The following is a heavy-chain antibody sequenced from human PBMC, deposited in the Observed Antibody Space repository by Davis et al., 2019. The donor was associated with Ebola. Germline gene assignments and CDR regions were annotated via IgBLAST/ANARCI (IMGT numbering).Heavy chain of an antibody. Sequence: SVKVSCKASGGTFSSYTISWVRQAPGQGLEWMGGIIPIFGTANYAQKFQGRVTITEDKSTSTAYMELSSLRSEDTAVYYCARCSSSYNYYYGMDVWGQGTTVTVSS. CDR3: ARCSSSYNYYYGMDV. D-gene: IGHD6-6*01. CDR2: IIPIFGTA. J-gene: IGHJ6*02. CDR1: GGTFSSYT. V-gene: IGHV1-69*06.